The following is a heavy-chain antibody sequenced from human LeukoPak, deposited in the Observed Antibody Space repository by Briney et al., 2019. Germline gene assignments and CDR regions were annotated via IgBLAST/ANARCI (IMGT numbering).Heavy chain of an antibody. Sequence: NPGGSLRLSCAASGFTFSDYYMSWIRQAPGKGLEWVSYISSSSSYIYYADSVKGRFTISRDNAKNSLYLQMNSLRAEDTAVYYCAYYRTTALTPGAFDIWGQGTMVTVSS. V-gene: IGHV3-11*06. CDR1: GFTFSDYY. CDR2: ISSSSSYI. D-gene: IGHD4-11*01. J-gene: IGHJ3*02. CDR3: AYYRTTALTPGAFDI.